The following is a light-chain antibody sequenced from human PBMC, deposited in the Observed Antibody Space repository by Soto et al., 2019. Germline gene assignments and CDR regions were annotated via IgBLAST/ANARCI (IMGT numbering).Light chain of an antibody. J-gene: IGKJ5*01. V-gene: IGKV3-11*01. Sequence: EIVLTQSPATLSLSPGERDTISCRASQSVSKCLAWYQQKPGQAPRLLIYDVSSRAPGIPARFSGSGSGTDFTLTISSLEPEDFAVYYCQQCNNWPPITFGQGTRLEIK. CDR3: QQCNNWPPIT. CDR1: QSVSKC. CDR2: DVS.